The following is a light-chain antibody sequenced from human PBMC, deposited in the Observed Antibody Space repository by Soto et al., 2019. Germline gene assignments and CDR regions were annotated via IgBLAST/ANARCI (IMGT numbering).Light chain of an antibody. V-gene: IGLV1-51*01. J-gene: IGLJ2*01. Sequence: SVLTQPPSVSAAPGQKVTISGSGSSSNIGGNYVSWYQVLPRTAPKLLIYANKKRHSGIPDRFSGSKSSTSATLGITELQIGEYAEHGCGSWDISLETLVFGGGIKLTVL. CDR1: SSNIGGNY. CDR3: GSWDISLETLV. CDR2: ANK.